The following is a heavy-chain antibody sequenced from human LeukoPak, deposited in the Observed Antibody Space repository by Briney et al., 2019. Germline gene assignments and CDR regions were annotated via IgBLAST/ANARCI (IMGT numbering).Heavy chain of an antibody. CDR3: ARGHSTSYYYYFDH. J-gene: IGHJ4*02. Sequence: GGSLRLSCAASGFSFSSHSMNWVRQAPGKGLEWVSSISSSGMYIYYADAVKGRFTISRDNAKNSLYLQLNSLRAEDTAVYYCARGHSTSYYYYFDHWGQGTLVAVSS. CDR2: ISSSGMYI. D-gene: IGHD3-22*01. CDR1: GFSFSSHS. V-gene: IGHV3-21*01.